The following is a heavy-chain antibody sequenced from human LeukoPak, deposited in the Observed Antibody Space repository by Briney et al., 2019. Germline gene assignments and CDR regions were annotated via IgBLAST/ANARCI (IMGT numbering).Heavy chain of an antibody. V-gene: IGHV4-59*08. Sequence: SGTLSLTCTVSGGSIGRDYWHWIRQSPGKGLEWIGYMYYIGGTNYNPSLRSRVTMSVDTSRQHFSLKLTSVTATDTAVYYCARQISPYGMDVWGQGTTVIVSS. CDR1: GGSIGRDY. CDR3: ARQISPYGMDV. J-gene: IGHJ6*02. CDR2: MYYIGGT.